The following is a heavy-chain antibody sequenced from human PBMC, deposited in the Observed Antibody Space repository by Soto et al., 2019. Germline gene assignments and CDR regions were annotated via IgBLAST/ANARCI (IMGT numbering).Heavy chain of an antibody. Sequence: QLQLQESGPGLVKPSETLSLTCSVSGGSISSSSHYWGWIRQPPGKGLEWIGSMFYSGGTYYNPSLKSRVTIFVDTSKNQFSLKLNSVTAADTAVYHCARSFGGVVAVAFDPWGQGTLVTVSS. D-gene: IGHD3-16*01. CDR3: ARSFGGVVAVAFDP. J-gene: IGHJ5*02. CDR2: MFYSGGT. CDR1: GGSISSSSHY. V-gene: IGHV4-39*01.